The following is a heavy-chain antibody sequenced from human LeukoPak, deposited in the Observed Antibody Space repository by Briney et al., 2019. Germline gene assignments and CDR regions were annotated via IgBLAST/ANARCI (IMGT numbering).Heavy chain of an antibody. Sequence: SGTLSLTCTVSGGSISSGDYYWSWIRQPPGKGLEWIGYIYYSGSTYYNPSLKSRVTISVDTTKNQFSLKLRSVTAADTAVYYCARGPTMFAYWGQGTLVTVSS. CDR2: IYYSGST. D-gene: IGHD4/OR15-4a*01. CDR1: GGSISSGDYY. CDR3: ARGPTMFAY. J-gene: IGHJ4*02. V-gene: IGHV4-30-4*01.